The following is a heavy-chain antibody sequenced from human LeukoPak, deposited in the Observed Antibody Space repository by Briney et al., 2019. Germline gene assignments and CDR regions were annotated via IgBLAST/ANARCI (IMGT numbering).Heavy chain of an antibody. CDR2: INHSGST. D-gene: IGHD3-3*01. CDR3: ARGTTIFGVVLDY. Sequence: SETLSLTCAVYGGSFSGYYWSWIRQPPGKGLEWIGEINHSGSTNYNPSLKSRVTISVDTSKNQFSLKLSSVTAADTAVYYCARGTTIFGVVLDYWGQGTLVTVSS. J-gene: IGHJ4*02. V-gene: IGHV4-34*01. CDR1: GGSFSGYY.